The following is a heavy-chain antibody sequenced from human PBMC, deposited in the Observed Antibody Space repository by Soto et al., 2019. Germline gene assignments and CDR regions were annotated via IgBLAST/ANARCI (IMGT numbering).Heavy chain of an antibody. CDR3: AKDQRYSTSYYGYVDL. Sequence: EVQLVESGGGLVQPGRSLRLSCAASGFTFDDYAMHWVRQPPGKGLEWVSGITWNSGIIDYADSVKGRFTISRDNAKTYLYLLMTSLRPEDTALYYCAKDQRYSTSYYGYVDLWGRGTMVTVSS. V-gene: IGHV3-9*01. J-gene: IGHJ2*01. CDR1: GFTFDDYA. D-gene: IGHD6-13*01. CDR2: ITWNSGII.